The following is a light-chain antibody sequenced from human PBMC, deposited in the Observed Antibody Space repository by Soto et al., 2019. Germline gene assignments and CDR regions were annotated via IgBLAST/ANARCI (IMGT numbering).Light chain of an antibody. V-gene: IGKV1-5*03. Sequence: IQMSQAPSTLSASVGDRVTMTCRASRSLHTWLAWYQQEPGKVPNLLIDQATSLQDGVPGRFISSGCGAEFTLTISSLQPDDVATYYYQQSTCLWTFGPGTKVDI. CDR2: QAT. CDR3: QQSTCLWT. J-gene: IGKJ1*01. CDR1: RSLHTW.